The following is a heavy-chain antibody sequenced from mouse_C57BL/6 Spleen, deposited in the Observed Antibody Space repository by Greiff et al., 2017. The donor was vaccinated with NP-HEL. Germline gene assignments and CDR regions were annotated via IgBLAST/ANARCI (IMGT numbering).Heavy chain of an antibody. CDR2: IYPRSGNT. V-gene: IGHV1-81*01. D-gene: IGHD2-5*01. J-gene: IGHJ3*01. CDR3: APLSYSNPFAY. Sequence: QVQLQQSGAELARPGASVKLSCKASGYTFTSYGISWVKQRTGQGLEWIGEIYPRSGNTYYNEKFKGKATLTADKSSSTAYMELRSLTSEDSAVYFCAPLSYSNPFAYWGQGTLVTVSA. CDR1: GYTFTSYG.